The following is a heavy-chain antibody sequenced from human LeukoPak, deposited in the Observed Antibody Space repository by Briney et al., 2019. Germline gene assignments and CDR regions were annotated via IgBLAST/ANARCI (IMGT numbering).Heavy chain of an antibody. CDR3: AKSYSGSYYGAVGY. J-gene: IGHJ4*02. D-gene: IGHD1-26*01. V-gene: IGHV3-23*01. Sequence: GGSLRLSCAASGFTFSSYAMSWVRQAPGKGLEWVSAISGSGGSTYYADSVKGRFTISRDNSKNTLYLQMNSLRAEDTAVYYCAKSYSGSYYGAVGYWGQGTLVTVSS. CDR2: ISGSGGST. CDR1: GFTFSSYA.